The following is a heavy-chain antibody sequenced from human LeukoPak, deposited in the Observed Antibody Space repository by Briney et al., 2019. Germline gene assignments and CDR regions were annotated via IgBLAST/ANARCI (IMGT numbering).Heavy chain of an antibody. CDR3: ARWKGYSGYGYYFNY. CDR1: GGTFSRYT. J-gene: IGHJ4*02. V-gene: IGHV1-69*02. Sequence: SVKVSCKASGGTFSRYTISWVRQAPGQGLEWMGRIIPILGMANYAQKFQGRVTITADKSTSTAYMELSSLRSEDTAVYYCARWKGYSGYGYYFNYWGQGTLVTVSS. CDR2: IIPILGMA. D-gene: IGHD5-12*01.